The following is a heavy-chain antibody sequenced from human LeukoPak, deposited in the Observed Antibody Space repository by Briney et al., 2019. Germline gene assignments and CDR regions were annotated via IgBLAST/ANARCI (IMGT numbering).Heavy chain of an antibody. CDR3: AIVGGITMVRDVSWFSWFDP. D-gene: IGHD3-10*01. J-gene: IGHJ5*02. CDR1: GYTFTGYY. CDR2: INPNSGGT. V-gene: IGHV1-2*06. Sequence: ASVKVSCKASGYTFTGYYMHWVRQAPGQGLEWMGRINPNSGGTNYAQKFQGRVTMTRDTSISTAYMELSRLRSDDTAVYYCAIVGGITMVRDVSWFSWFDPWGQGTLVTVSS.